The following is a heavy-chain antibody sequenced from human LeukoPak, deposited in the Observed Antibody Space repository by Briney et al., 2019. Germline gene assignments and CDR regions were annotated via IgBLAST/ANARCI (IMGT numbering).Heavy chain of an antibody. CDR1: GFTFSNYD. D-gene: IGHD3-10*01. CDR3: AKVPYSDYGSGRPPFMDV. Sequence: GGSLRLSCVASGFTFSNYDMSWVRQAPGKGLEWVSTIDYSGGCTYYADSVKGRFTISRDNSKNTLYMQMNSLRAEGTAIYYCAKVPYSDYGSGRPPFMDVWGQGTTVAV. CDR2: IDYSGGCT. J-gene: IGHJ6*02. V-gene: IGHV3-23*01.